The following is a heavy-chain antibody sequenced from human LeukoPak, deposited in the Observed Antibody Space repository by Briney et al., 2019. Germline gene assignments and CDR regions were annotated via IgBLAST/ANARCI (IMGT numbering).Heavy chain of an antibody. CDR3: VRGTGY. V-gene: IGHV3-64D*06. Sequence: GGSLRLSCSVSGFTFSTYVMHWVRQAPGKGLEYVSAISSNGDNTYYADSVKGRFTISRDNSKNTLYLQMSSLGADDTAVYYCVRGTGYWGQGTLVTVSS. J-gene: IGHJ4*02. CDR2: ISSNGDNT. CDR1: GFTFSTYV.